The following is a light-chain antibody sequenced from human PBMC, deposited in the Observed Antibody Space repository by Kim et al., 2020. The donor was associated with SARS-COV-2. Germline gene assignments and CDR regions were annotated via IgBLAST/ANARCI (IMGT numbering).Light chain of an antibody. CDR2: EVS. CDR1: SSDVGRYTY. Sequence: GLSVTIAGTGTSSDVGRYTYVSWYQQHPGKATKVMIYEVSKRPAGVPDRFSGSKSGNAASLTVSGLQAEDEADYYCSSYAGSNNLVFGGGTQLTVL. CDR3: SSYAGSNNLV. V-gene: IGLV2-8*01. J-gene: IGLJ2*01.